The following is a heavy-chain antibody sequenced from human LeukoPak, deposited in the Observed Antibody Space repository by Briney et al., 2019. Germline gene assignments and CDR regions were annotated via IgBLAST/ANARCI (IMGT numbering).Heavy chain of an antibody. J-gene: IGHJ4*02. CDR2: INPNSGGT. CDR3: ARDGLAAVVSYYFDY. V-gene: IGHV1-2*02. CDR1: GYTFTGYY. D-gene: IGHD6-13*01. Sequence: ASVKVSCKASGYTFTGYYMHWVRQAPGQGLDWMGWINPNSGGTNYAQKFQGRVTMTRDTSISTAYMELSRLRSDDTAVYYCARDGLAAVVSYYFDYWGQGTLVTVSS.